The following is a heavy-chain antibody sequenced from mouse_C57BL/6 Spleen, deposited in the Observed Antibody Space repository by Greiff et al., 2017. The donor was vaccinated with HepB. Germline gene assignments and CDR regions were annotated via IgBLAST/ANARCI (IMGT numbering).Heavy chain of an antibody. J-gene: IGHJ3*01. Sequence: VQLQQSGPGLVKPSQSLSLTCSVTGYSITSGYYWNWIRQFPGNKLEWMGYISYDGSNNYNPSLKNRISITRDTSKNQFFLKLNSVTTEDTATYYCARYGSSYSAWFAYWGQGTLVTVSA. D-gene: IGHD1-1*01. CDR3: ARYGSSYSAWFAY. V-gene: IGHV3-6*01. CDR1: GYSITSGYY. CDR2: ISYDGSN.